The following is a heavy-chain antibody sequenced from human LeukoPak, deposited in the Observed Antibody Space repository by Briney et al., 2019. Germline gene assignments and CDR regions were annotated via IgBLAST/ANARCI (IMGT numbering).Heavy chain of an antibody. Sequence: SETLSLTCAVYGGSLSGYYWSWIRQPPGKGLEWIGEINHSGSTNYNPSLKSRVTISVDTSKNQFSLKLSSVTAADTAVYYCARRSGVRGYSYGTFDYWGQGTLVTVSS. CDR2: INHSGST. CDR1: GGSLSGYY. D-gene: IGHD5-18*01. V-gene: IGHV4-34*01. J-gene: IGHJ4*02. CDR3: ARRSGVRGYSYGTFDY.